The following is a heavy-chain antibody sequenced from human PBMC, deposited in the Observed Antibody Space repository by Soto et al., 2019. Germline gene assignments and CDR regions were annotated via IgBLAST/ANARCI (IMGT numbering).Heavy chain of an antibody. CDR2: IIPSFGTA. V-gene: IGHV1-69*01. CDR3: ARVAHCGGDCYLFDY. D-gene: IGHD2-21*02. CDR1: GGTFSSYA. J-gene: IGHJ4*02. Sequence: QVQLVQSGAEVKKPGSSVKVSCKASGGTFSSYAISWVRQAPGQGLEWMGGIIPSFGTANYAQKFQGRVTITADESTSTAYMELSSLRSEDTAVYYCARVAHCGGDCYLFDYWGQGTLVTVSS.